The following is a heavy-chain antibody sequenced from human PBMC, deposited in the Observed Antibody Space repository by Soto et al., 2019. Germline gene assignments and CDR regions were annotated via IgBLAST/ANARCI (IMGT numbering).Heavy chain of an antibody. D-gene: IGHD3-22*01. V-gene: IGHV5-51*01. CDR2: IYPGDSDT. CDR1: GYSFTSYW. Sequence: PGEPLKISCKGSGYSFTSYWIGWVRQMPGKGLEWMGIIYPGDSDTRYSPSFQGQVTISADKSISTAYLQWSSLKASDTAMYYCARLKNYYDSSGYFLVHNWFDPWGQGTLVTVSS. J-gene: IGHJ5*02. CDR3: ARLKNYYDSSGYFLVHNWFDP.